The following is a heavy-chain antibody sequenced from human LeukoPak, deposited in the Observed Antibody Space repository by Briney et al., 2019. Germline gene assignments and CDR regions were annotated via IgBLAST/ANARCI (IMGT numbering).Heavy chain of an antibody. J-gene: IGHJ4*02. Sequence: GGSLRLSCAASGFTFSSYWMHWVRQAPGKGLVWVSRINSDGSSTSYADSVKGRFTISRDNAKNTLYLQLNSLRAEDTALYYCAKDSNDYGDYNYFDYWGQGTLVTVSS. CDR1: GFTFSSYW. CDR3: AKDSNDYGDYNYFDY. V-gene: IGHV3-74*01. D-gene: IGHD4-17*01. CDR2: INSDGSST.